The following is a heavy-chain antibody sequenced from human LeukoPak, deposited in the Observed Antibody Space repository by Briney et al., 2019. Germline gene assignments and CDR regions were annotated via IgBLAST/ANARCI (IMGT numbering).Heavy chain of an antibody. J-gene: IGHJ3*02. CDR1: GYTFTSYD. CDR2: MNPNSGNT. Sequence: EASVKVSCKASGYTFTSYDINWVRQAPGQGLEWMGWMNPNSGNTGYAQKFQGRVTMTRNTSISTAYMELSSLRSEDTAVYYCARVYYDSSGYYYLHDAFDIWGQGTMVTVSS. CDR3: ARVYYDSSGYYYLHDAFDI. V-gene: IGHV1-8*01. D-gene: IGHD3-22*01.